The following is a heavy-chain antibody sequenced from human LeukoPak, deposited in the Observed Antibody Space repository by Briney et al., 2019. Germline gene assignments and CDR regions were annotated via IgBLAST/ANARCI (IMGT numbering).Heavy chain of an antibody. CDR1: GGSISSSSYY. J-gene: IGHJ3*02. D-gene: IGHD3-10*01. V-gene: IGHV4-39*07. CDR2: IYYSGST. CDR3: ARDFSGDNDAFDI. Sequence: SETLSLTCTVSGGSISSSSYYWGWIRQPPGKGLEWIGSIYYSGSTYYNPSLKSRVTISVDTSKNQFSLKLSSVTAADTAVYYCARDFSGDNDAFDIWGQGTMVTVSS.